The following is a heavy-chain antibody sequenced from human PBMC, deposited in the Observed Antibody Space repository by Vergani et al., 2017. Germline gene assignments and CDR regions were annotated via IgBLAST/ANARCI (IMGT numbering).Heavy chain of an antibody. CDR2: TYYSGST. V-gene: IGHV4-30-4*08. CDR3: ARGRPNYRRHYDGMDV. J-gene: IGHJ6*02. Sequence: QVQLQESGPGLVKPSQTLSLTCTVSGGSISSGDYYWSWIRQPPGQGLEWIGYTYYSGSTYYHPSLKSRVTISVDTSKNQFSLKLSSVTAADTAVYYCARGRPNYRRHYDGMDVWGQGTTVTVSS. CDR1: GGSISSGDYY. D-gene: IGHD1-7*01.